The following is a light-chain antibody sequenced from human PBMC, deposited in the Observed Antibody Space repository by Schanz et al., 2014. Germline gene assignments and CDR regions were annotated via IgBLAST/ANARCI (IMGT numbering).Light chain of an antibody. CDR3: QQYDDWPLT. V-gene: IGKV3-15*01. J-gene: IGKJ4*01. CDR2: GAS. CDR1: QSVGSTY. Sequence: EIVMTQSPATLSVSPGERATLSCRATQSVGSTYLAWYQQKPGQAPRLLIYGASTRATGIPARFSGSGSGTEFALTISSLQSEDFAVYYCQQYDDWPLTFGGGTKVEI.